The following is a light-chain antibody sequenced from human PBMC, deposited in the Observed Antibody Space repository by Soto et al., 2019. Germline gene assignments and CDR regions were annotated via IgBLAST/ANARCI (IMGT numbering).Light chain of an antibody. CDR1: QSISSY. J-gene: IGKJ1*01. V-gene: IGKV1-39*01. CDR2: AAS. CDR3: QQSYSTPQT. Sequence: DIQMTQSPSSLSASVGYRVTITCLASQSISSYLNWYQQKPGKAPKLLIYAASSLQSGVPSRFSGSGSGTDLTLTISSLQPEDFANYYCQQSYSTPQTFGQGTKV.